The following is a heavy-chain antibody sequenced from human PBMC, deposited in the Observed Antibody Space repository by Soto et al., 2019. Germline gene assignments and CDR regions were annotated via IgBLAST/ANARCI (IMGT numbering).Heavy chain of an antibody. CDR3: ARGVEGAAGYYYYYGMDV. V-gene: IGHV1-18*04. CDR2: ISAYNGNT. Sequence: ASVKVSCKASGYTFTSYGIRWVRQAPGQGLEWMGWISAYNGNTNYAQKLQGRVTMTTDTSTSTAYMELRSLRSDDTAVYYCARGVEGAAGYYYYYGMDVWGQGTTVTVSS. J-gene: IGHJ6*02. CDR1: GYTFTSYG. D-gene: IGHD6-13*01.